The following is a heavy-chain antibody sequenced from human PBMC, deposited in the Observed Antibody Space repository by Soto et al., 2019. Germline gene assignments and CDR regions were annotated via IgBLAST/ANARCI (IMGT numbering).Heavy chain of an antibody. CDR3: ARATYSSSYYFDS. V-gene: IGHV3-48*03. CDR1: GFTFSSFE. J-gene: IGHJ4*02. D-gene: IGHD6-6*01. CDR2: IGSSGSTI. Sequence: PGGSLRFSCAASGFTFSSFEMNWVRQAPGKGLEWVSKIGSSGSTIWYADSVKGRFTISRDNAKNSLYLQMNSLRGEDTAVYYCARATYSSSYYFDSWGQGTLVTVSS.